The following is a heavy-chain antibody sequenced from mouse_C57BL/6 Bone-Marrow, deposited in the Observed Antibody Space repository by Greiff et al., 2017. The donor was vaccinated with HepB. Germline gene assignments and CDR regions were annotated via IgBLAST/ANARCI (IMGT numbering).Heavy chain of an antibody. J-gene: IGHJ4*01. CDR3: VTDYYGSSYEDYAMDY. D-gene: IGHD1-1*01. Sequence: EVKLMESGGGLVQPKGSLKLSCAASGFSFNTYAMNWVRQAPGKGLEWVARIRSKSNNYATYYADSVKDRFTISRDDSASMLYLQMNNLKTEDTAMYYCVTDYYGSSYEDYAMDYWGQGTSVTVSS. CDR2: IRSKSNNYAT. CDR1: GFSFNTYA. V-gene: IGHV10-1*01.